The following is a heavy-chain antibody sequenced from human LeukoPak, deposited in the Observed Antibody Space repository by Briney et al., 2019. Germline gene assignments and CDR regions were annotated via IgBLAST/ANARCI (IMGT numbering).Heavy chain of an antibody. V-gene: IGHV3-7*01. D-gene: IGHD4-11*01. Sequence: GGSLRLSCAASGFTFSSYGMHWVRQAPGKGLEWVANVQHIGGETYYVDSVKGRFTISRDNAKNSVYLQMNSLGADDTAVYYCATYSILNAREFRYRGQGTLVTVTS. CDR3: ATYSILNAREFRY. CDR1: GFTFSSYG. CDR2: VQHIGGET. J-gene: IGHJ1*01.